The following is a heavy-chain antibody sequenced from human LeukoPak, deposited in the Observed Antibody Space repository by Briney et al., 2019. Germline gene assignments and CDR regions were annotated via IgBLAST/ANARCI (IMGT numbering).Heavy chain of an antibody. CDR2: ISSSSSYI. D-gene: IGHD3-9*01. CDR1: GFTLSRYS. CDR3: ARDPDRYDILAGYYSN. Sequence: GGSLRLSCAASGFTLSRYSMNWVRQAPGNGLEWVSSISSSSSYIYYADSVKGRFTISRDNAKNSLYLQMNSLRAEDTAVYYCARDPDRYDILAGYYSNWGQGTLVTVSS. V-gene: IGHV3-21*01. J-gene: IGHJ4*02.